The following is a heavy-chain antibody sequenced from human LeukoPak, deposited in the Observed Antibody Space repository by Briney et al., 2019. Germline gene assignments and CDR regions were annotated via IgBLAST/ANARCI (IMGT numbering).Heavy chain of an antibody. CDR1: GFTFSSYG. CDR2: IRYDGSNK. Sequence: GGSLRPSCAASGFTFSSYGMHWVRQAPGKGLEWVAFIRYDGSNKYYADSVKGRFTISRDNSKNTLYLQMNSLRAEDTAVYYCAKDAYYYGSGSPYDYWGQGTLVTVSS. J-gene: IGHJ4*02. CDR3: AKDAYYYGSGSPYDY. D-gene: IGHD3-10*01. V-gene: IGHV3-30*02.